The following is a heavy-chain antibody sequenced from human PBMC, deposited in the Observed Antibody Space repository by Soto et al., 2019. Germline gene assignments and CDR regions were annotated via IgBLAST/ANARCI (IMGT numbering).Heavy chain of an antibody. CDR3: ARGIGFGGLYFDY. V-gene: IGHV1-18*01. J-gene: IGHJ4*02. D-gene: IGHD1-26*01. CDR2: ISAHNGNT. Sequence: ASVKVSCKASGFSLSTYGITWVRQAPGQGLEWVAWISAHNGNTNYAQKLQGRLTVTTDTSTGTAYMDLRSLISDDTAMYYYARGIGFGGLYFDYWGQGTPVTV. CDR1: GFSLSTYG.